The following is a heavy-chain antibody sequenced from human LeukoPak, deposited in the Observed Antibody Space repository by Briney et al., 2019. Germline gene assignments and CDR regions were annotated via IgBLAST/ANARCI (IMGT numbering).Heavy chain of an antibody. CDR2: IYYSGST. CDR1: GGSISSYY. J-gene: IGHJ4*02. CDR3: ARDILSAAGISDY. V-gene: IGHV4-59*01. Sequence: SGTLSLTCTVSGGSISSYYWSWIRQPPGKGLEWIGYIYYSGSTNYNPSLKSRVTISVDTSKNQFSLKLSSVTAADTAVYYCARDILSAAGISDYWGQGTLVTVSS. D-gene: IGHD6-13*01.